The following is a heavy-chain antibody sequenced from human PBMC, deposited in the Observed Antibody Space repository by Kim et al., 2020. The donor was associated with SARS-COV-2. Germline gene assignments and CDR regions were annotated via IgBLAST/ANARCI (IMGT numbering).Heavy chain of an antibody. CDR3: AQSQGRDIVATAIDY. CDR1: GFTFSSYA. D-gene: IGHD5-12*01. V-gene: IGHV3-30*04. J-gene: IGHJ4*02. CDR2: ISYDGSNK. Sequence: GGSLRLSCAASGFTFSSYAMHWVRQAPGKGLEWVAVISYDGSNKYYADSVKGRFTISRDNSKNTLYLQMNSLRAEDTAVYYCAQSQGRDIVATAIDYWGQGTLVTVSS.